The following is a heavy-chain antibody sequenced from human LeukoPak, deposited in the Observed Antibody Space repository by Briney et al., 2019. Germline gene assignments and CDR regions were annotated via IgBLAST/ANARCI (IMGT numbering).Heavy chain of an antibody. D-gene: IGHD4-23*01. V-gene: IGHV1-69*13. CDR2: IIPIFSTA. J-gene: IGHJ4*02. Sequence: AASVKVSYKASGDTFNSYAIRWVPQAPGQGLEWMGGIIPIFSTANYAQKSQGRVTITADESTSTAYMELSSLRSEDTAVYYCAREVNGGVFDYWGQGTLVTVSS. CDR1: GDTFNSYA. CDR3: AREVNGGVFDY.